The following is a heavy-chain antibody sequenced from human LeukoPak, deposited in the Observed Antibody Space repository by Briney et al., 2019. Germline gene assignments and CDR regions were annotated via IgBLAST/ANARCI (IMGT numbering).Heavy chain of an antibody. D-gene: IGHD2-15*01. V-gene: IGHV4-30-2*01. J-gene: IGHJ3*02. CDR2: IYHSGGT. Sequence: PSQTLSLTCTVSGDSVSSGGYSWSWIRQPPGKGLEWLGYIYHSGGTSYNPSLKTRVTISVDTSKNQFSLKLSSVTAADTAVYYCARIVVVAAIHDAFDIWGQGTMVTVSS. CDR3: ARIVVVAAIHDAFDI. CDR1: GDSVSSGGYS.